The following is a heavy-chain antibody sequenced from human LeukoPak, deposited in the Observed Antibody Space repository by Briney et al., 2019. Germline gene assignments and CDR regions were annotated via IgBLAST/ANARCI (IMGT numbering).Heavy chain of an antibody. J-gene: IGHJ4*02. Sequence: ASVKVSCKASGYTFTSYYMHWVRQAPGQGLEWMGIINPSGGSTSYAQKFQGRVTMTRDTSTSTVYMELSSLRSEDTAVYYCARAYDFWSGYTTPFFDYWGQGTLVTVSS. CDR2: INPSGGST. V-gene: IGHV1-46*01. CDR3: ARAYDFWSGYTTPFFDY. CDR1: GYTFTSYY. D-gene: IGHD3-3*01.